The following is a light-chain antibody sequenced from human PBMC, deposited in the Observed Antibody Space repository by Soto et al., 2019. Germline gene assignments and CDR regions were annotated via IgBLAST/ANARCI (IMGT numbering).Light chain of an antibody. J-gene: IGKJ1*01. Sequence: EIVLTQSPCTLSLSPGERATLSCRASQSVSNRYLAWYQQKPGQTPSLLIYNSSNRATGIPDRFSGSGSGTEFTLTIISLEPGDFVVYYCQQYGGTPSMTFGQGTKVETK. CDR1: QSVSNRY. V-gene: IGKV3-20*01. CDR2: NSS. CDR3: QQYGGTPSMT.